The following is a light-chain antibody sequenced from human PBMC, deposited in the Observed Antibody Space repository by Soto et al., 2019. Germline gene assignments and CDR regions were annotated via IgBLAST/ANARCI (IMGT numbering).Light chain of an antibody. J-gene: IGKJ4*01. Sequence: EIVLTQSPGTLSLSPGERATLSCRASQIVSSSYLAWYQQKPGQAPMQLIYGASSRATGIPDRFSGSGSGTYFTLTITRRETVDFAVYYCQHYRTSFGGGTRVEIK. CDR2: GAS. CDR3: QHYRTS. V-gene: IGKV3-20*01. CDR1: QIVSSSY.